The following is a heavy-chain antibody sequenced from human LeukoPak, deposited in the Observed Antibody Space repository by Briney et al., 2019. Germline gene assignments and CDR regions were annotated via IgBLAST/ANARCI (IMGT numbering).Heavy chain of an antibody. Sequence: PSETLSLTCAVYGGSFSGYYWSWIRQPPGKGLEWIGEINHSGSTNYNPSLKSRVTISVDTSKNHFSLKLNSVTVADTAFYFCARQPIAAAGYLFPFDHWGQGTLVAVSS. CDR1: GGSFSGYY. CDR2: INHSGST. D-gene: IGHD6-13*01. CDR3: ARQPIAAAGYLFPFDH. V-gene: IGHV4-34*01. J-gene: IGHJ4*02.